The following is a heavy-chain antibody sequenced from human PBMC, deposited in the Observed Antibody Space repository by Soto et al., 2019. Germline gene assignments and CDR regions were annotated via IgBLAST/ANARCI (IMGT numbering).Heavy chain of an antibody. J-gene: IGHJ4*02. CDR3: ATTTTVTLFDY. Sequence: QVQLVESGGGLVKPGGSLRLSCAASGFTCSDYYMSWIRQAPGKGLEWVSYISSSSSYTNYADSVKGRFTISRDNAKNSLYLQMNSLRAEDTAVYYCATTTTVTLFDYWGQGTLVTVSS. D-gene: IGHD4-17*01. CDR1: GFTCSDYY. CDR2: ISSSSSYT. V-gene: IGHV3-11*05.